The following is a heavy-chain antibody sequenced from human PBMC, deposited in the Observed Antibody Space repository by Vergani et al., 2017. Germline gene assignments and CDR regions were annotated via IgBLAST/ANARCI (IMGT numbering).Heavy chain of an antibody. J-gene: IGHJ4*02. D-gene: IGHD3-22*01. CDR1: GGSISSGGYY. CDR2: TYYSGST. V-gene: IGHV4-31*03. CDR3: ARERNYYDSSGYASLFDY. Sequence: QVQLQESGPGLVKPSQTLSLTCTVSGGSISSGGYYWSWIRQHPGKGLEWIGYTYYSGSTYYNPSLRSRVTISADTSKNQFSLKLSSVTAADTSVYYCARERNYYDSSGYASLFDYWGQGTLVTVSS.